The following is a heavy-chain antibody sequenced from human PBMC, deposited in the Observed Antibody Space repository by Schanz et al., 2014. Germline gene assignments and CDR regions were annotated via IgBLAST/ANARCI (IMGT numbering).Heavy chain of an antibody. J-gene: IGHJ4*02. CDR1: GFTFRDYQ. V-gene: IGHV3-11*01. Sequence: VQLVESGGGLVKPGGSLRLSCTASGFTFRDYQMTWLRQAPGKGLEWVSYITSGSAKFYADSVKGRFTISRDNAKNSLYLQMTSLRAEDTAVYYCAREKRRTEVVLDHWGQGTLVTVS. CDR2: ITSGSAK. CDR3: AREKRRTEVVLDH.